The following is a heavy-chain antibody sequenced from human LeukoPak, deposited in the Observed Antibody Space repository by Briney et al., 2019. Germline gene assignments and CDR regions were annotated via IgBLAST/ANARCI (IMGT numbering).Heavy chain of an antibody. D-gene: IGHD3-22*01. CDR1: GYTFTGYY. CDR2: INPNSGGT. Sequence: ASVKVSCKASGYTFTGYYMHWVRQAPGQGLEWMGRINPNSGGTNYAQKFQGRVTMTRDTSISTAYMELSRLRSDDTAVYYCASSTQYYYDSSGPYYFDYWGQGTLVTVSS. CDR3: ASSTQYYYDSSGPYYFDY. V-gene: IGHV1-2*06. J-gene: IGHJ4*02.